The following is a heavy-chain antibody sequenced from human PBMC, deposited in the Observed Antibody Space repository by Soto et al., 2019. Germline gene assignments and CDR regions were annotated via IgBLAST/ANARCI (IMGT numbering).Heavy chain of an antibody. J-gene: IGHJ4*02. CDR2: IKEDGSEK. D-gene: IGHD4-17*01. Sequence: GGSLRLSCAVSGFTFNRYWLTWVRQAPGKGLEWVANIKEDGSEKYYVDSVKGRFTTSRDNAKNSLYLQMNSLRAEDTAVYYCARIVSGRDYGDSIDYWGQGTLVTVSS. CDR1: GFTFNRYW. V-gene: IGHV3-7*03. CDR3: ARIVSGRDYGDSIDY.